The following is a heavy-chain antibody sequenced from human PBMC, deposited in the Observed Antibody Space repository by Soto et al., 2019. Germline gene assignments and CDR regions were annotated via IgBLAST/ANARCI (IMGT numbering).Heavy chain of an antibody. V-gene: IGHV4-39*01. J-gene: IGHJ2*01. D-gene: IGHD5-18*01. CDR2: IYYSGST. CDR3: ASLDWGVDTGIEWYFDL. CDR1: GGSISSSSYY. Sequence: QLQLQESGPGLVKPSETLSLTCTVSGGSISSSSYYWGWIRQPPGKGLEWIGSIYYSGSTYYNSSLKGRVTISVETPKTQFSLKLSSVTAADAAVYYGASLDWGVDTGIEWYFDLWGRVPLVTVSS.